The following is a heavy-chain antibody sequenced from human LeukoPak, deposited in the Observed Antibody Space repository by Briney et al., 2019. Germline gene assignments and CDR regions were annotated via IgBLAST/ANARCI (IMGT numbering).Heavy chain of an antibody. CDR3: ARHYYVSGSYYLDY. J-gene: IGHJ4*02. D-gene: IGHD3-10*01. Sequence: SQTLSLTCAVSVGSISSGGYSWSWIRQPPGKGLEWIGYIYYIGSTYYNPSLKSRSTISVDTSKNQFSLKLTSVTTTDPGVYYCARHYYVSGSYYLDYWGQGTLVTVSS. CDR1: VGSISSGGYS. V-gene: IGHV4-30-4*07. CDR2: IYYIGST.